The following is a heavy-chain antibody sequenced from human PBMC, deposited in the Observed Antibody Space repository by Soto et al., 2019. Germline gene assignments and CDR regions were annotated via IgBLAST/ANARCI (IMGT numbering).Heavy chain of an antibody. V-gene: IGHV3-30*18. CDR2: ISYDGSNK. Sequence: GGSLRLSCAASGFTFSSYGMHWVRQAPGKGLEWVAVISYDGSNKYYADSVKGRFTISRDNSKNTLYLQMNSLRAEDTAVYYCAKDSRYSGSYWSAYYYYYGMDVWGQGTTVTVSS. CDR3: AKDSRYSGSYWSAYYYYYGMDV. CDR1: GFTFSSYG. D-gene: IGHD1-26*01. J-gene: IGHJ6*02.